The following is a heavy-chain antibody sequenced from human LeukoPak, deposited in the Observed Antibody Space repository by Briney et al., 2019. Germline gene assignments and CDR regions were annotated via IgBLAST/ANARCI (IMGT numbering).Heavy chain of an antibody. D-gene: IGHD3-10*01. CDR2: IRSTANGYAT. J-gene: IGHJ4*02. CDR3: TGNYYGSGSYGYFDY. V-gene: IGHV3-73*01. Sequence: PGGSLRLSCAASGFTFSGSALHCVRQASGKGREWGGRIRSTANGYATAYAASVKGRITISRDDSKNPAYLQMDSLKTEEKAVYYCTGNYYGSGSYGYFDYWGQGTLVTVSS. CDR1: GFTFSGSA.